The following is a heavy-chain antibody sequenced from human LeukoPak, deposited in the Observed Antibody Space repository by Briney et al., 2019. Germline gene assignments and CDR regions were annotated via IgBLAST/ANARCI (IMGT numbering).Heavy chain of an antibody. CDR3: ARRGPAAIRYYGMDV. V-gene: IGHV1-69*13. D-gene: IGHD2-2*02. J-gene: IGHJ6*02. CDR2: IIPIFGTA. CDR1: GGTFSSYA. Sequence: SVKVSCKASGGTFSSYAISWVRQAPGQGLEWMGGIIPIFGTANYAQKFQGRVTITADESTSTAYMELSSLRSEDTAVYYCARRGPAAIRYYGMDVWGQGTTVTVSS.